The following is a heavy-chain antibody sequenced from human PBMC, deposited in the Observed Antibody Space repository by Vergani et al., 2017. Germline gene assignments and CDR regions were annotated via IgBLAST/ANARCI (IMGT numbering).Heavy chain of an antibody. CDR2: IYYSGST. CDR3: ARHQLLWFGEYLNWFDP. J-gene: IGHJ5*02. V-gene: IGHV4-39*01. Sequence: QLQLQESGPGLVKPSETLSLTCTVSGGSISSSSYYWGWIRQPPGKGLEWIGSIYYSGSTYYNPSLKSRVTISVDTSKNQFSLKLSSVTAADTAVYYCARHQLLWFGEYLNWFDPWGQGTLVTVSA. D-gene: IGHD3-10*01. CDR1: GGSISSSSYY.